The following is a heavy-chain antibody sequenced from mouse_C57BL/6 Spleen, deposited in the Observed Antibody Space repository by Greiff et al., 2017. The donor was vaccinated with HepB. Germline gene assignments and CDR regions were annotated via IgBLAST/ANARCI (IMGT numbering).Heavy chain of an antibody. Sequence: QVQLQQPGAELVKPGASVKLSCKASGYTFTSYWMHWVKQRPGQGLEWIGMIHPNSGSTNYNEKFKSKATLTVDKSSSTAYMQLSSLTSEDSAVYYCARSDYGSYDPGGFDYWGQGTTLTVSS. D-gene: IGHD2-1*01. CDR3: ARSDYGSYDPGGFDY. V-gene: IGHV1-64*01. CDR2: IHPNSGST. CDR1: GYTFTSYW. J-gene: IGHJ2*01.